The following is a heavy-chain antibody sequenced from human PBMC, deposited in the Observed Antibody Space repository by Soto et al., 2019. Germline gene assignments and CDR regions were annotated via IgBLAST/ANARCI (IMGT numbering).Heavy chain of an antibody. CDR3: ARQRVCDY. CDR1: GFTFSGYS. Sequence: EVQLVESGGGLVQPGGSLRLSCAASGFTFSGYSMSWVRQAPWKGLAWVAHIKQDGSEKYYVASVKCRCNISRDNPNNSLYLQMHILRDDDTACYDCARQRVCDYWGHGTMVTVSS. J-gene: IGHJ4*01. CDR2: IKQDGSEK. V-gene: IGHV3-7*01. D-gene: IGHD1-1*01.